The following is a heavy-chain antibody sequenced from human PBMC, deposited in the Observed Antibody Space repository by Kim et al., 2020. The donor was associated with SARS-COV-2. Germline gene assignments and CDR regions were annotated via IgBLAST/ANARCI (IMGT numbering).Heavy chain of an antibody. D-gene: IGHD6-13*01. Sequence: ASVKVSCKASGYTFTSYGISWVRQAPGQGLEWMGWISAYNGNTNYAQKLQGRVTMTTDTSTSTAYMELRSLRSDDTAVYYCARENSVSSWSFHEKDAFDIWGQGTMVTVSS. V-gene: IGHV1-18*01. J-gene: IGHJ3*02. CDR1: GYTFTSYG. CDR2: ISAYNGNT. CDR3: ARENSVSSWSFHEKDAFDI.